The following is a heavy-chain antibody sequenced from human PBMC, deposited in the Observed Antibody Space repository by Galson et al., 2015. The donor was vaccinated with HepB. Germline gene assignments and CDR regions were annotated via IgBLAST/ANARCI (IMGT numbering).Heavy chain of an antibody. CDR3: ARVGGRSHPAGIAVYYYMDV. J-gene: IGHJ6*03. Sequence: SLRLSCAASGFTFSSYYMSWIRQAPGKGLEWVSYISSSGSTIYYADSVKGRFTISRDNAKNSLYLQMNSLRAEDTAVYYCARVGGRSHPAGIAVYYYMDVWGKGTTVTVSS. V-gene: IGHV3-11*01. CDR2: ISSSGSTI. CDR1: GFTFSSYY. D-gene: IGHD6-19*01.